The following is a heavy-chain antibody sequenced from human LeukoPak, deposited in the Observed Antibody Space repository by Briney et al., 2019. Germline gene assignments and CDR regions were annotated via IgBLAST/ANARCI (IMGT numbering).Heavy chain of an antibody. D-gene: IGHD2-8*02. CDR2: IYYSGST. Sequence: SETLSLTCTVSGGSVISGSHYWSWIRQPPGEGLEWIGYIYYSGSTNYNPSLKSKVTISIDTYKNRFTLKLSSVTAADTAVYYCAREVTGDYADYWGQGTLVTVSS. J-gene: IGHJ4*02. V-gene: IGHV4-61*01. CDR3: AREVTGDYADY. CDR1: GGSVISGSHY.